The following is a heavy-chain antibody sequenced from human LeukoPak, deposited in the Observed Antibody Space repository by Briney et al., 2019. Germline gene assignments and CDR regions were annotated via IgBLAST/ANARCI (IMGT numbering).Heavy chain of an antibody. D-gene: IGHD3-10*01. V-gene: IGHV5-51*01. CDR3: ARHRITMVRGVIIPYYYYYMDV. Sequence: GESLKISCKGSGYSFTSYWIGWVPQMPGKGLEWMGIIYPGDSDTRYSPSFQGQVTISADKSISTAYLQWSSLKASDTAMYYCARHRITMVRGVIIPYYYYYMDVWGKGTTVTVSS. CDR1: GYSFTSYW. CDR2: IYPGDSDT. J-gene: IGHJ6*03.